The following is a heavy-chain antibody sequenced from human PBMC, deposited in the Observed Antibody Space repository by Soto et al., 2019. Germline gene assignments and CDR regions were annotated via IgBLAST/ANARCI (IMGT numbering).Heavy chain of an antibody. Sequence: VQLVESGGGVVQPGRSLRLSCAASGFTFSSYGMHWVRQAPGKGLEWVAVIWYDGSNKYYADSVKGRFTISRDNSKNTLYLQMNSLRAEDTAVYYCAREDYYDSSGYYYAGFDYWGQGTLVTVSS. V-gene: IGHV3-33*01. CDR3: AREDYYDSSGYYYAGFDY. CDR1: GFTFSSYG. J-gene: IGHJ4*02. D-gene: IGHD3-22*01. CDR2: IWYDGSNK.